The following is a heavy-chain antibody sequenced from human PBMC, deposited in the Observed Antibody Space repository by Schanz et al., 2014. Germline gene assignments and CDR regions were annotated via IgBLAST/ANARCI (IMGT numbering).Heavy chain of an antibody. Sequence: QLQESGSGLMKPSQTLSLTCTVSGGSIRSGTYYWSWIRQPAGKALEWVGRVFPNGITNYNPSLKSRVTISLSTSKTQFSLTLTSLTAADAAVHYCARDTTWRLDLWGRGTLVTVSS. V-gene: IGHV4-61*02. CDR2: VFPNGIT. CDR1: GGSIRSGTYY. D-gene: IGHD1-1*01. J-gene: IGHJ2*01. CDR3: ARDTTWRLDL.